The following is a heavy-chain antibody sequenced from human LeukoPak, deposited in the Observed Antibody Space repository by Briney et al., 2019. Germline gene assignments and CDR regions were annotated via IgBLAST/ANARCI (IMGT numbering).Heavy chain of an antibody. V-gene: IGHV4-34*01. CDR1: GGSFSGYY. D-gene: IGHD1-26*01. CDR2: INHSGST. CDR3: ARDGKGDFDY. J-gene: IGHJ4*02. Sequence: SETLSLTCAVYGGSFSGYYWSWIRQPPGKGLEWIGEINHSGSTNYNPSLKSRVTISVDTSKNQLSLKLSSVTAADTAVYYCARDGKGDFDYWGQGTLVTVSS.